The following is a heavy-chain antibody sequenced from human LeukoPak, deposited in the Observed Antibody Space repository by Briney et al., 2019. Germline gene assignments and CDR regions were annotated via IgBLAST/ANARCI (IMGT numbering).Heavy chain of an antibody. CDR1: GFTFSSYA. CDR2: ISYDGSNK. D-gene: IGHD2-21*01. Sequence: GGSLRLSCAASGFTFSSYAMHWVRQAPGKGLEWVAVISYDGSNKYYTDSVKGRFTISRDNSKNTLYLQMNSLRAEDTAVYYCARIHSRGILEGAFDIWGQGTMVTVSS. J-gene: IGHJ3*02. CDR3: ARIHSRGILEGAFDI. V-gene: IGHV3-30*04.